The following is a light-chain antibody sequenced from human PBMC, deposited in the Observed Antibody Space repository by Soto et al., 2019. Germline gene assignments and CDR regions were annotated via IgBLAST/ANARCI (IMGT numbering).Light chain of an antibody. CDR3: QQYNSYFRT. CDR1: QSIGSW. CDR2: KAS. J-gene: IGKJ1*01. V-gene: IGKV1-5*03. Sequence: DIQMTQSPSTVSAFVGDTVTITCRASQSIGSWLAWYQQKPGKGPNLLIYKASSLERGVSSRFSGGGSGTEFTLTISSLQTDDFETYYCQQYNSYFRTFGQGTKVEIK.